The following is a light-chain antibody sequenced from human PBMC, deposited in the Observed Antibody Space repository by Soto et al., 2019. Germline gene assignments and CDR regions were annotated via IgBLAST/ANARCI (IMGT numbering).Light chain of an antibody. J-gene: IGKJ5*01. CDR2: DAS. CDR1: QSVNSNH. Sequence: EIALTQSPRTLSLSPGERATLSCRASQSVNSNHIAWYQQKPGQAPRLLIYDASNRATGIPARFSGSGSGTDFTLTISSLEPEDFAVYYCQQRSNWPPFTFGQGTRLEIK. V-gene: IGKV3-11*01. CDR3: QQRSNWPPFT.